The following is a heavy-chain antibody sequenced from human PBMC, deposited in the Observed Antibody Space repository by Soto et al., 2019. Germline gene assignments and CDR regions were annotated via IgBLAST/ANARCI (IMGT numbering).Heavy chain of an antibody. CDR3: VHPRSTVQIPPT. CDR1: GFTFSSYG. Sequence: PGGSLRLSCAASGFTFSSYGMHWVRQAPGKGLEYVSGISSDGDSTYYADSVKGGFTISRDNSKNTLYLQMSSLRAVDTAVYYCVHPRSTVQIPPTWGQGTLVTVSS. V-gene: IGHV3-64D*06. CDR2: ISSDGDST. D-gene: IGHD4-17*01. J-gene: IGHJ5*02.